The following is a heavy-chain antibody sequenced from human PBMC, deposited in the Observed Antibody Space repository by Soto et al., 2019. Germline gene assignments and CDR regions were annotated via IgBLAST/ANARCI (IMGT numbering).Heavy chain of an antibody. CDR3: ARESDH. J-gene: IGHJ4*02. CDR2: ISGSGGGT. Sequence: GGSLRLSCAASGFTFSNAWMSWVRQAPGKGLEWVSTISGSGGGTYYADSMKGRFTISRDNSKNTLYLQMYSLRVEDTAVYYCARESDHWGQGTLVTVSS. V-gene: IGHV3-23*01. CDR1: GFTFSNAW.